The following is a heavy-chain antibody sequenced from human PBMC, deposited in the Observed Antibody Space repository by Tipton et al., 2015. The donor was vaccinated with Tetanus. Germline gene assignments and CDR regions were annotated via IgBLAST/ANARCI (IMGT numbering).Heavy chain of an antibody. J-gene: IGHJ4*02. CDR2: IDYSGST. V-gene: IGHV4-61*01. CDR3: ASYNIPYYFDY. D-gene: IGHD2-2*02. Sequence: LSCTVSGDSVRSGSYYWSWIRQPPGKELEWIGYIDYSGSTNYNPSLKSRLIISADTSKNQFSLRLSSVTAADTAVYYCASYNIPYYFDYWGRGTLVTVSS. CDR1: GDSVRSGSYY.